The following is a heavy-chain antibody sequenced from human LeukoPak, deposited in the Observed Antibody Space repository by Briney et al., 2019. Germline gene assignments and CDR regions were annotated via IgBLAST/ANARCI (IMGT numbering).Heavy chain of an antibody. CDR1: GFTFSNAW. CDR3: TTDQTPLRYFDWVAIGPDY. CDR2: IKSKTDGGTT. J-gene: IGHJ4*02. Sequence: PGGSLRLSCAASGFTFSNAWMSWVRQAPGKGLEWVGRIKSKTDGGTTDYAAPVKGRFTISRDDSKNTLYLQMNSLKTEDTAVYYCTTDQTPLRYFDWVAIGPDYWAREPWSPSPQ. D-gene: IGHD3-9*01. V-gene: IGHV3-15*01.